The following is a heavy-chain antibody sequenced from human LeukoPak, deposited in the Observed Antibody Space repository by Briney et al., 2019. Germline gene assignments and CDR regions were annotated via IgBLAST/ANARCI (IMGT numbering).Heavy chain of an antibody. D-gene: IGHD7-27*01. V-gene: IGHV4-30-2*01. CDR2: IYHGGST. J-gene: IGHJ3*02. CDR1: GGSISSGGYY. Sequence: PSETLSLTCTVSGGSISSGGYYWSWIRQPPGKGLEWIGYIYHGGSTYYNPSLKSRVTISVDRSKNQFSLKLSSVTAADTAVYYCARETVLAPTHRGTGDPRYHGAFDIWGQGTMVTVSS. CDR3: ARETVLAPTHRGTGDPRYHGAFDI.